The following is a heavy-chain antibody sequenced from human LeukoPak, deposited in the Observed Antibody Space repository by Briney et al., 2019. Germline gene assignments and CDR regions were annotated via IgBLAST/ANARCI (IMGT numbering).Heavy chain of an antibody. V-gene: IGHV1-2*02. CDR1: GYTFTGYY. J-gene: IGHJ4*02. D-gene: IGHD5-24*01. CDR3: ARKTRKDGYNWVDY. CDR2: INPNSGGT. Sequence: GASVKVSCTASGYTFTGYYMHWVRQAPGQGLEWMGWINPNSGGTNYAQKFQGRVTMTRDSSISTAYMELSRLRSDDTAVYYCARKTRKDGYNWVDYWGQGTLVTVSS.